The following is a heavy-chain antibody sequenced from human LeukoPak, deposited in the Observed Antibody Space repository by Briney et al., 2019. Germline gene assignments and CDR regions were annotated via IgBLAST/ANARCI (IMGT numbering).Heavy chain of an antibody. CDR2: MNPNSGGT. CDR3: ARVLLTYYFDSSGYYDY. V-gene: IGHV1-2*02. D-gene: IGHD3-22*01. CDR1: GYTFTGYY. Sequence: ASVKVSCKASGYTFTGYYMYWVRQAPGQGLDWMGWMNPNSGGTNYAQKFQDRVTMTRDTSISTAYMELSRLRSDDTAVYYCARVLLTYYFDSSGYYDYWGQGTLVTVSS. J-gene: IGHJ4*02.